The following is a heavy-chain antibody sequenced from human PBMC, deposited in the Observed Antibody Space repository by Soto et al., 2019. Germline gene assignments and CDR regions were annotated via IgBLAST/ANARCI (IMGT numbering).Heavy chain of an antibody. CDR3: AASPDYGPQFDF. Sequence: GGSLRLSCAASGFTFSSYWINWVRQAPGKGLEWVANIKQDGSEKYYVDSVKGRFTISRDSAENSVYLQMHSLRAEDTAAYYCAASPDYGPQFDFWGQGSLVTVSS. V-gene: IGHV3-7*01. CDR2: IKQDGSEK. D-gene: IGHD4-17*01. CDR1: GFTFSSYW. J-gene: IGHJ4*02.